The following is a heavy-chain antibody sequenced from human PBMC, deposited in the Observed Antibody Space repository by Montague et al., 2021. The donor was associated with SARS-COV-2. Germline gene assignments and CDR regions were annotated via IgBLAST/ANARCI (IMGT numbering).Heavy chain of an antibody. Sequence: SETLSLTCVVTGDSIRTDNWWTWVRMPPGKGLEWAGEIYHTVSTKYKPSLKSRVSMSVDKSWNQLSLRLTSVTAADTAIYYCARKGSWTSDLVYWGQGTLVTFSS. CDR3: ARKGSWTSDLVY. V-gene: IGHV4-4*02. CDR2: IYHTVST. CDR1: GDSIRTDNW. J-gene: IGHJ4*02. D-gene: IGHD3-10*01.